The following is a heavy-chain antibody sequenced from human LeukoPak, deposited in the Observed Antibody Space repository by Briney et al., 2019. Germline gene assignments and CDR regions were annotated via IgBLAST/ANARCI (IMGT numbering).Heavy chain of an antibody. Sequence: SQTLSLTCTVSDGSISSGDYYWSWIRQPPGKGLEWIGYIYNSGSTYYNPSLKSRITISVDTSKNQLSLKLRSVTAADTAVYYCARDSSGYSIDYWGQGTLVTVSS. CDR1: DGSISSGDYY. V-gene: IGHV4-30-4*01. CDR3: ARDSSGYSIDY. D-gene: IGHD3-22*01. J-gene: IGHJ4*02. CDR2: IYNSGST.